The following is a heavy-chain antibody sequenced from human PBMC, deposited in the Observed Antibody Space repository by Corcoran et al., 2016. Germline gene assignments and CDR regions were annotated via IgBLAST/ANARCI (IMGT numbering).Heavy chain of an antibody. CDR2: IIPIFGTA. D-gene: IGHD2-2*01. J-gene: IGHJ5*02. V-gene: IGHV1-69*06. Sequence: QVQLVQSGAEVKKPGSSVKVSCKASGGTFSSYAISWVRQAPGQGLEWMGGIIPIFGTANYAQKFQGRVTITADKSTSTAYMELSSLRSEDTAVYYCARGGGIVVVPAATRWFDPWGQGTLVTVSS. CDR3: ARGGGIVVVPAATRWFDP. CDR1: GGTFSSYA.